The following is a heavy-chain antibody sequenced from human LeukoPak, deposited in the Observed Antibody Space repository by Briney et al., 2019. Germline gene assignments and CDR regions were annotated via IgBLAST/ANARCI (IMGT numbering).Heavy chain of an antibody. V-gene: IGHV3-30*02. D-gene: IGHD1-26*01. Sequence: GGSLRLSFSAYGFTFSSYGMHWVRQAPGKGLEWVAFIRYDGSNKYYADSVKGRFTISRDNSKNTLYLQMNSLRAEDTAVYYCAKDLFNSVGATYMDVWGKGTTVTVSS. CDR2: IRYDGSNK. J-gene: IGHJ6*03. CDR1: GFTFSSYG. CDR3: AKDLFNSVGATYMDV.